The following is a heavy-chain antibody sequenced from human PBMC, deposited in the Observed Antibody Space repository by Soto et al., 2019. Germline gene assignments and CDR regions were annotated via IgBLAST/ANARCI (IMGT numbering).Heavy chain of an antibody. J-gene: IGHJ4*02. V-gene: IGHV3-33*01. CDR3: ASDKAPGYSSSWVLDY. D-gene: IGHD6-13*01. CDR2: IWYNGNNE. CDR1: GFTFSSYG. Sequence: QVQLVESGGGVVQPGRSLRLSCAASGFTFSSYGMHWVRQAPGDGLEWVAVIWYNGNNEYYADSVKGRFTVSRDNSKNTLYLQMNSLRAEDTAVYYCASDKAPGYSSSWVLDYWGQGTLVTVSS.